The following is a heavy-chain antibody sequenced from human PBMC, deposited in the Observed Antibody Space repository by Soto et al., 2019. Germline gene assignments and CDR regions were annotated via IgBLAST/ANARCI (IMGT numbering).Heavy chain of an antibody. V-gene: IGHV4-39*01. CDR1: GGSISSSSYY. CDR3: AREPMTDRNWFDP. Sequence: SETLSLTCTVSGGSISSSSYYWGWIRQPPGKGLEWIGSIYYSGSTYYNPSLKSRVTISVDTSKNQFSLKLSSVTAADTAVYYCAREPMTDRNWFDPWGQGTLVTVSS. CDR2: IYYSGST. J-gene: IGHJ5*02. D-gene: IGHD3-22*01.